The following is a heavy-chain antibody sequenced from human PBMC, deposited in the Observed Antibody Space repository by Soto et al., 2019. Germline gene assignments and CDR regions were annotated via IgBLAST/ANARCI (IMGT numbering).Heavy chain of an antibody. CDR3: ASPLQYDSSGSYGDFDY. CDR1: GGTFSSYA. CDR2: IIPIFGTA. Sequence: QVQLVQSGAEVKKPGSSEKVSCKASGGTFSSYAISWVRQAPGQGLEWMGGIIPIFGTANYAQKFQGRITITADKSTSTAYMELSSLRSEDTAVYYCASPLQYDSSGSYGDFDYWGQGTLFTVSS. V-gene: IGHV1-69*06. D-gene: IGHD3-22*01. J-gene: IGHJ4*02.